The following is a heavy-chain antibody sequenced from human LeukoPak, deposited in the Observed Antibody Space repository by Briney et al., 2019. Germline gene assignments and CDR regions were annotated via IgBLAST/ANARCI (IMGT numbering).Heavy chain of an antibody. CDR2: IYSTGST. D-gene: IGHD3-16*01. CDR3: ARDWGTWHAFDL. Sequence: SSETLSLTCTVSGGSISSYYWSWIRQPAGEGLEWVGHIYSTGSTLYNPSLKTRVTLSVDRSKNQFSLSLNSVTAADTAMYYCARDWGTWHAFDLWGQGTMVTVSS. CDR1: GGSISSYY. V-gene: IGHV4-4*07. J-gene: IGHJ3*01.